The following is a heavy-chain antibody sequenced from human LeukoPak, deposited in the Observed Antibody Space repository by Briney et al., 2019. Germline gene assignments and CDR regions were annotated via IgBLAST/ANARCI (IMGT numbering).Heavy chain of an antibody. Sequence: PSETLFLTCTVSGDSIGSHYWSWIRQPPGKGLEWIGYIFYVGSTNYNPSLKSRVTISVDTSKYQFSLKLNSVTAADTAVYYCARDYYDSRGEAFDIWGQGTMVTVSS. CDR3: ARDYYDSRGEAFDI. CDR2: IFYVGST. D-gene: IGHD3-22*01. J-gene: IGHJ3*02. CDR1: GDSIGSHY. V-gene: IGHV4-59*11.